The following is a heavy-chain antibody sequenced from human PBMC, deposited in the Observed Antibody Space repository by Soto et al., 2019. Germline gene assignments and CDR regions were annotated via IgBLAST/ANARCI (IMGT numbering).Heavy chain of an antibody. V-gene: IGHV3-23*01. CDR3: AKDAQVGSYPNLDY. CDR2: ISGSGGST. CDR1: GFTFSSYA. Sequence: XGSLPLSCAAAGFTFSSYAMSWIRQAPGKGLEWVAAISGSGGSTYYADSVKGRFIISRDNSKNSPYLQMTGLSAEDTAVYYCAKDAQVGSYPNLDYWGQGTLVTVSS. D-gene: IGHD1-26*01. J-gene: IGHJ4*02.